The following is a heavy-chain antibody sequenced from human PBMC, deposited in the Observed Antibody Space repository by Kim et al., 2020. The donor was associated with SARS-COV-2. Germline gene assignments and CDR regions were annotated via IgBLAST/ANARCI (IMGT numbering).Heavy chain of an antibody. CDR2: IRSKTEGGTT. CDR1: GFTFNDAG. V-gene: IGHV3-15*07. D-gene: IGHD3-16*01. Sequence: GGSLRLSCAAFGFTFNDAGMHWVRQAPGRGLEWVGRIRSKTEGGTTDYAAPVKGRFTITRDDSKRMLHLQMNSLKTEDTAVYYCATDFEGGFWGQGNLVTVSS. J-gene: IGHJ4*02. CDR3: ATDFEGGF.